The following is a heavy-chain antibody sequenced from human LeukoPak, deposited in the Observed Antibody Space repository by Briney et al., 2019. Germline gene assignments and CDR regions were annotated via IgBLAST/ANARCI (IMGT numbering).Heavy chain of an antibody. CDR1: GFTFSGSA. CDR3: TRHGTTGDY. V-gene: IGHV3-73*01. CDR2: IRSKASSYAT. J-gene: IGHJ4*02. Sequence: GGSLRLSCAASGFTFSGSAMHWVRRASGKGLEWVGRIRSKASSYATAYAASVKGRFTISRDDSKNTAYLQMKSLKTEDTAVYYCTRHGTTGDYWGQGTLVTVSS. D-gene: IGHD1-7*01.